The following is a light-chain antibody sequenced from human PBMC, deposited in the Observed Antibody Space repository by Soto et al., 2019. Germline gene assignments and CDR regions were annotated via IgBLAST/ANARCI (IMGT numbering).Light chain of an antibody. Sequence: QSALTQPASVSGSPGQSITISCTGTSSDVGGYNYVSWYQQHPGKAPKLMIYDVSNRPSGVSNRFSGSKSGNTASLTISGLQAEDEADYYCSSYTSSSTLDVVFGGGPKLTFL. CDR2: DVS. CDR3: SSYTSSSTLDVV. CDR1: SSDVGGYNY. V-gene: IGLV2-14*01. J-gene: IGLJ2*01.